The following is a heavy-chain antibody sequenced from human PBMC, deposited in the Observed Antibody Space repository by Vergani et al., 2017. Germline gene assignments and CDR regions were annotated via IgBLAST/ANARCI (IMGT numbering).Heavy chain of an antibody. CDR1: GYSISSGYY. CDR2: IYHSGST. Sequence: QVQLQESGPGLVKPSETLSLTCAVSGYSISSGYYWGWIRQPPGKGLEWIGSIYHSGSTYYNPSLKSRVTISVDTSKNQFSLRLNSVTAADTAVYFCASSPGGTTVTAFDFWGQGTLVTVSS. CDR3: ASSPGGTTVTAFDF. V-gene: IGHV4-38-2*01. J-gene: IGHJ4*02. D-gene: IGHD4-17*01.